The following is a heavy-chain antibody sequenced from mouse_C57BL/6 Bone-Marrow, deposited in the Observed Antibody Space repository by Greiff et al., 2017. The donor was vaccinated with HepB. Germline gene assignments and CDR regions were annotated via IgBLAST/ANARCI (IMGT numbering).Heavy chain of an antibody. CDR1: GFNIKDDY. CDR3: TPGYYDYDEGFAY. D-gene: IGHD2-4*01. J-gene: IGHJ3*01. Sequence: VQLQQSGAELVRPGASVKLSCTASGFNIKDDYMHWVKQRPEQGLEWIGWIDPENGDTEYASKFQGKATITADTSSNTAYLQLSSLTSEDTAVYYGTPGYYDYDEGFAYWGQGTLVTVSA. V-gene: IGHV14-4*01. CDR2: IDPENGDT.